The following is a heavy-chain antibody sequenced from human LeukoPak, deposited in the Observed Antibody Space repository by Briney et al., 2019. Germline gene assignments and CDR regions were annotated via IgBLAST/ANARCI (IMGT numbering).Heavy chain of an antibody. Sequence: SETLSLTCTVSGGSISSNYWSWIRQPPGKGLEWIGYIYYSGSTNYNPSLKSRVTISVDTSRNQFSLKLSSVIAADTAVYYCARGQWLAKTWGQGTLVTVSS. D-gene: IGHD6-19*01. CDR2: IYYSGST. CDR1: GGSISSNY. V-gene: IGHV4-59*01. CDR3: ARGQWLAKT. J-gene: IGHJ5*02.